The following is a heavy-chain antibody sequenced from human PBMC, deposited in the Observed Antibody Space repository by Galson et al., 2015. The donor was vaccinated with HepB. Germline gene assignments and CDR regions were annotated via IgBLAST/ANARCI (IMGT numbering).Heavy chain of an antibody. V-gene: IGHV3-23*01. CDR1: GFTFSSYA. J-gene: IGHJ4*02. CDR2: ISGSGGST. Sequence: SLRLSCAASGFTFSSYAMSWVRQAPGKGLEWVSAISGSGGSTYYADSVKGRFTISRDNSKNTLYLQVNSLTAEDTATYYCVRDYGSGSPIDYWGQGTLVTVSS. CDR3: VRDYGSGSPIDY. D-gene: IGHD3-10*01.